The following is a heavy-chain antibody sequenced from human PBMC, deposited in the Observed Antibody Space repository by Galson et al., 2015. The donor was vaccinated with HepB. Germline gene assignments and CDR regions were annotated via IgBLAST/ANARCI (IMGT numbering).Heavy chain of an antibody. J-gene: IGHJ4*02. CDR2: IYYSGST. V-gene: IGHV4-39*01. D-gene: IGHD3-10*01. CDR3: ARHGGSGSPLYDRDFDY. CDR1: GGSISSSSYY. Sequence: ETLSLTCTVSGGSISSSSYYWGWIRQPPGKGLEWIGSIYYSGSTYYNPSLKSRVTISVDTSKNQFSLKLSSVTAADTAVYYCARHGGSGSPLYDRDFDYWGQGTLVTVSP.